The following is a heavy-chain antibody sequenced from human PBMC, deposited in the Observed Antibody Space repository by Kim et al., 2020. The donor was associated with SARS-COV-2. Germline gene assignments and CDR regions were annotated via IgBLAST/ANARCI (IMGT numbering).Heavy chain of an antibody. V-gene: IGHV1-46*01. Sequence: ASVKVSCKSSGYTFTSYYMHWVRQAPGQELEWMGIINPSGGSTSYAQKFQGRVTMTRDTSTRTVYMELSSLRSEDTAVYYCARERGSSWPTIDYWGQGTLVTVSS. D-gene: IGHD6-13*01. CDR1: GYTFTSYY. CDR3: ARERGSSWPTIDY. J-gene: IGHJ4*02. CDR2: INPSGGST.